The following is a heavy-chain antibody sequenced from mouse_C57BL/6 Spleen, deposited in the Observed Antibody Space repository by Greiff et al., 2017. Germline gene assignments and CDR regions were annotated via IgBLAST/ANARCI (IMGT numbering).Heavy chain of an antibody. CDR2: INPSNGGT. D-gene: IGHD2-4*01. CDR1: GYTFTSYW. CDR3: ARYDYDDYAMDY. J-gene: IGHJ4*01. V-gene: IGHV1-53*01. Sequence: VQLQESGTELVKPGASVKLSCKASGYTFTSYWMHWVKQRPGQGLEWIGNINPSNGGTNYNEKFKSKATLTVDKSSSTAYMQLSSLTSEDSAVYYCARYDYDDYAMDYWGQGTSVTVSS.